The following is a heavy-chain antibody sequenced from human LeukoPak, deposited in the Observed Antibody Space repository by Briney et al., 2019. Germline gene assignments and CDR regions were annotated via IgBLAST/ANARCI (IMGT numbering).Heavy chain of an antibody. CDR3: ARDYKYAFYN. D-gene: IGHD5-24*01. J-gene: IGHJ4*02. Sequence: GGSLRLSCAASGFTFSDYSMNWVRQAPGKGLEWISYICIDSANTNYAHSVKGLFTISGDKAKNSLYLQMNGLRVEDTAVYYCARDYKYAFYNWGQGTLVTVSS. V-gene: IGHV3-48*01. CDR1: GFTFSDYS. CDR2: ICIDSANT.